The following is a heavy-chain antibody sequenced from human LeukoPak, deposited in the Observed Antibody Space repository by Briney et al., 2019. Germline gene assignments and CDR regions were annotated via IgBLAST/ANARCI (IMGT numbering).Heavy chain of an antibody. CDR3: TIVLESSGLSFDY. J-gene: IGHJ4*02. CDR1: GFTFSNAW. D-gene: IGHD6-19*01. Sequence: GGSLRLSCAASGFTFSNAWMSWVHQAPGKGLEWVGRIKSKTDGGTTDYAAPVKGRFTISRDDSKNTLYLQMNSLKTEDTAVYYCTIVLESSGLSFDYWGQGTLVTVSS. CDR2: IKSKTDGGTT. V-gene: IGHV3-15*01.